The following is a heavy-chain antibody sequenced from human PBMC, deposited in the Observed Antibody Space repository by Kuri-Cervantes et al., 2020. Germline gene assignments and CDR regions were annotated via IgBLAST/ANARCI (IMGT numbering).Heavy chain of an antibody. CDR2: INSDGSST. J-gene: IGHJ6*02. CDR3: ARGRGIAARPSDYYYYGMDV. V-gene: IGHV3-74*01. Sequence: GESLKISCAASGFTFSSYWMHWVRQAPGKGLVWVSRINSDGSSTSYADSVKGRFTISRDNAKNTLYLQMNSLRAEDTAVYYCARGRGIAARPSDYYYYGMDVWGQGTTVTVSS. CDR1: GFTFSSYW. D-gene: IGHD6-6*01.